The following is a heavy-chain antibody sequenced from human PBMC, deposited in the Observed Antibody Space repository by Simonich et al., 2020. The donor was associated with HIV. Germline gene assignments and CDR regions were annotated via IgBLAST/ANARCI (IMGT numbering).Heavy chain of an antibody. CDR1: GFTFSSYT. CDR3: ARESSSWFDYYYGMDV. V-gene: IGHV3-21*01. J-gene: IGHJ6*02. D-gene: IGHD6-13*01. Sequence: EVQLVESGGGLVKPGGSLRLSCAASGFTFSSYTVNWVRQSPGKGLECVSSISSSSSYINYADEVKGRFTISRDNAKNSLYLEMNSLRAEDTAVYYCARESSSWFDYYYGMDVWGQGTTVTVSS. CDR2: ISSSSSYI.